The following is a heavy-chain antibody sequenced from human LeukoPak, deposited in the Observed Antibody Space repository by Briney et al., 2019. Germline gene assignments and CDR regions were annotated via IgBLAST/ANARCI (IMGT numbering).Heavy chain of an antibody. V-gene: IGHV1-2*02. CDR3: ARDAAAAGKEDAFDI. J-gene: IGHJ3*02. CDR1: GYTFTRYY. CDR2: INPNSGGT. Sequence: ASVKVSCSASGYTFTRYYMHWVRQAPGQGLEWMGWINPNSGGTNYAQKFQGRVTMTRDTSISTAYMELSRLRSDDTAVYYCARDAAAAGKEDAFDIWGQGTMVTVSS. D-gene: IGHD6-13*01.